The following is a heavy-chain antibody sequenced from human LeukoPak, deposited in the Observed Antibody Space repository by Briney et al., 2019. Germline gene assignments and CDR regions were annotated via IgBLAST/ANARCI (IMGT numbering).Heavy chain of an antibody. V-gene: IGHV3-7*01. CDR1: GFTFSSYW. Sequence: GGSLRLSCAASGFTFSSYWMSWVRQAPGKGLEWVANIKQDGSEKYYVDSVKGRFTISRDNAKNSLHLQMNSLRAEDTAVYYCARDSRYYDILTGYYRATDYWGQGTLVTVSS. J-gene: IGHJ4*02. CDR2: IKQDGSEK. D-gene: IGHD3-9*01. CDR3: ARDSRYYDILTGYYRATDY.